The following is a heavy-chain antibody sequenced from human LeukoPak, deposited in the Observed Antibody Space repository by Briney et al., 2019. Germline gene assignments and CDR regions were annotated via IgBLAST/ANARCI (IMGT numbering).Heavy chain of an antibody. CDR2: ISSSSSYI. CDR3: ARVIRYYDFWSEYMDV. J-gene: IGHJ6*03. D-gene: IGHD3-3*01. V-gene: IGHV3-21*01. Sequence: GGSLRLSCAASGFTFSSYSMNWVRQAPGKGLKWVSSISSSSSYIYYADSVKGRFTISRDNAKNSLYLQMNSLRAEDTAVYYCARVIRYYDFWSEYMDVWGKGTTVTVSS. CDR1: GFTFSSYS.